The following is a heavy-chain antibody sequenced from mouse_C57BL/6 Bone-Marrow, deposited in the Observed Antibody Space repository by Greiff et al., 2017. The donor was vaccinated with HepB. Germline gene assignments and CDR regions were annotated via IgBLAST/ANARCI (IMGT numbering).Heavy chain of an antibody. Sequence: VKLQESGAELARPGASVKLSCKASGYTFTSYGISWVKQRTGQGLEWIVEIYPRSGNTYYNEKFKGKATLTADKSSSTAYMELRSLTSEDSAVYFCARRETQAGDYWGQGTTLTVSS. CDR1: GYTFTSYG. CDR3: ARRETQAGDY. V-gene: IGHV1-81*01. CDR2: IYPRSGNT. J-gene: IGHJ2*01. D-gene: IGHD3-2*02.